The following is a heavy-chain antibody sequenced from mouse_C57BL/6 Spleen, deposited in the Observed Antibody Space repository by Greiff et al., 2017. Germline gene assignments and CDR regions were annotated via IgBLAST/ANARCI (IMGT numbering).Heavy chain of an antibody. V-gene: IGHV1-50*01. J-gene: IGHJ1*03. CDR3: ARRYYGSCYWYFDV. CDR2: IDPSDSYT. CDR1: GYTFTSYW. Sequence: QVQLQQPGAELVKPGASVKLSCKASGYTFTSYWMQWVKQRPGQGLEWIGEIDPSDSYTNYNQKFKGKATLTVDTSSSTAYMQLSSLTSEDSAVYYCARRYYGSCYWYFDVWGKGTTVTVSS. D-gene: IGHD1-1*01.